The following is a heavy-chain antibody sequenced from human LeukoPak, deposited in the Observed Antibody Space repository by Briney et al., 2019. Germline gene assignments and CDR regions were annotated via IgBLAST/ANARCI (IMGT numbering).Heavy chain of an antibody. J-gene: IGHJ6*02. CDR3: VRQTGSMVRGVYYYSYGVDV. CDR2: IYYNGTT. V-gene: IGHV4-59*08. CDR1: GGSISRYY. D-gene: IGHD3-10*01. Sequence: PSETLSLTCTVSGGSISRYYWSWVRQPPGKGLEWIGYIYYNGTTNYNPSLRSRVTISIDTSKNRFSLKLSSVTAADTAVYYCVRQTGSMVRGVYYYSYGVDVWGQGTTVTVSS.